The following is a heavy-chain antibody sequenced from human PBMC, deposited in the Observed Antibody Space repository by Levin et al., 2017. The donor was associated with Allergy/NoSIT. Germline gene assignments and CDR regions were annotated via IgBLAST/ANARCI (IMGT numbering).Heavy chain of an antibody. V-gene: IGHV3-23*05. J-gene: IGHJ4*02. CDR1: GFPFNSYA. CDR3: ARSSRGYGTFDY. D-gene: IGHD5-12*01. CDR2: IYVSAGSM. Sequence: GESLKISCVASGFPFNSYAMSWVRQAPGKGLEWVSAIYVSAGSMYYSDSVKGRFTISRDSSKNTLYLHMNSLRADDTAVYYCARSSRGYGTFDYWGQGTLVTVSS.